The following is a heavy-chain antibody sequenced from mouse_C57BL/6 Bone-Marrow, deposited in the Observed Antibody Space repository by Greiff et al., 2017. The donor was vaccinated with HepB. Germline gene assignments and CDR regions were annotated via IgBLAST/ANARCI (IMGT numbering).Heavy chain of an antibody. V-gene: IGHV1-82*01. J-gene: IGHJ2*01. CDR3: ARAPVVALDY. Sequence: VQLQQSGPELVKPGASVKISCKASGYAFSSSWMNWVKQRPGKGLEWIGRIYPGDGDTNYNGKFKGKATLTADKSSSTAYMQLSSLTSEDSAVYFGARAPVVALDYWGQGTTLTVSS. CDR1: GYAFSSSW. CDR2: IYPGDGDT. D-gene: IGHD1-1*01.